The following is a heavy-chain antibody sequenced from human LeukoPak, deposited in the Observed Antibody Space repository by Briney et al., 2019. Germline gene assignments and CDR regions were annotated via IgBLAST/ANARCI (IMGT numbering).Heavy chain of an antibody. Sequence: ASVKVSCKASGYTFTGYYMHWVRQAPGQGLEWMAWINLNSGGTNYAQKFQGRVTMTRDTSISTAYMELSRLRSDDTAVYYCARDSSSFFTGYWGQGTLVTVSS. CDR1: GYTFTGYY. J-gene: IGHJ4*02. D-gene: IGHD6-6*01. V-gene: IGHV1-2*02. CDR2: INLNSGGT. CDR3: ARDSSSFFTGY.